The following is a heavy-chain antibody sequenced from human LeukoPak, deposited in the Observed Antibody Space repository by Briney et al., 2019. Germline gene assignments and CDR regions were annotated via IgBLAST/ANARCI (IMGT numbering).Heavy chain of an antibody. CDR3: ARGGAYNWNDGAYYYYMDV. J-gene: IGHJ6*03. CDR2: INPSGGTT. D-gene: IGHD1-20*01. CDR1: GYTFTSYH. V-gene: IGHV1-46*01. Sequence: ASVKVSCKASGYTFTSYHMHWVRQAPGQGLEWMGIINPSGGTTNYAQKFRGRVTITRNTSISTAYMELSSLRSEDTAVYYCARGGAYNWNDGAYYYYMDVWGKGTTVTVSS.